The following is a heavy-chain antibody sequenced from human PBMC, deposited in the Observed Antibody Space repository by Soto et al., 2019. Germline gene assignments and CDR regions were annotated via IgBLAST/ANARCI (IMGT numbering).Heavy chain of an antibody. CDR1: GYTFTSYG. V-gene: IGHV1-18*01. D-gene: IGHD3-22*01. J-gene: IGHJ4*02. Sequence: GASVKVSCKASGYTFTSYGISWVRQAPGQGLEWMGWISAYNGNTNYAQKLQGRVTMTTDKSTSTAYMELSSLRSEDTAVYYCARVYDSSGPGLEIDYWGQGTLVTVSS. CDR2: ISAYNGNT. CDR3: ARVYDSSGPGLEIDY.